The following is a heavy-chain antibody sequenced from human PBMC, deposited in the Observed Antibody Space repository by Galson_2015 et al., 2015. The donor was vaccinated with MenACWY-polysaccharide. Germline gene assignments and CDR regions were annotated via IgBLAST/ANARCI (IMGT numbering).Heavy chain of an antibody. J-gene: IGHJ6*02. D-gene: IGHD3-3*01. CDR3: ARRQYYDFWRGRGGGLDV. Sequence: SVKVSCKASGYTFTSYDVIWVRQATGQGLEWMGWMNPKSGNTGYLQKFQGRVTMTRNTSTTTAYMDLSSLRYEDTAVYYCARRQYYDFWRGRGGGLDVWGQGTTISVSS. V-gene: IGHV1-8*01. CDR2: MNPKSGNT. CDR1: GYTFTSYD.